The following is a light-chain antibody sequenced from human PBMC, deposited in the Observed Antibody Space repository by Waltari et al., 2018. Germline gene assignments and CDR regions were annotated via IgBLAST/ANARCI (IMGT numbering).Light chain of an antibody. J-gene: IGLJ1*01. CDR2: DDS. CDR1: NIGSES. V-gene: IGLV3-21*02. Sequence: SYVLTQPPSVSVAPGQTARITCGGHNIGSESVHWYQQKPGQAPVLVVYDDSDRPSGIPERFSGSNSGNTATLTISRVEAGDEADYYCQVWDGSSDHYVFGTGTTDTVL. CDR3: QVWDGSSDHYV.